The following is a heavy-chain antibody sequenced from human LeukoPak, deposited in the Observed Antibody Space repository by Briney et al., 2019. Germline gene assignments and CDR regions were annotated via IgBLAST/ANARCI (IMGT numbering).Heavy chain of an antibody. CDR1: GYTFMSHG. CDR2: ISGSNSNT. CDR3: ARATGTWGRDGFDI. V-gene: IGHV1-18*01. J-gene: IGHJ3*02. Sequence: GASVKVSCKAYGYTFMSHGISWVRQAPGQGLEWMGWISGSNSNTNYAQRLQGRVTMTTDTSTTTAYMELRSLRSDDTAVYYCARATGTWGRDGFDIWGQGTMVTVSS. D-gene: IGHD3-16*01.